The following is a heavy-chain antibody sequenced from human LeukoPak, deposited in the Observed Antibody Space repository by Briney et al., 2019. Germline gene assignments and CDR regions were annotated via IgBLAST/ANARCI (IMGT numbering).Heavy chain of an antibody. J-gene: IGHJ1*01. CDR1: GGSFSGNY. Sequence: KPSETLSLTCAVYGGSFSGNYWNWIRQPPGEGLEWIGEINHSGVTKYNPSLKSRVTMSVDTSKNQFSLNLRSVTAADTAVYYCARGNIATSVSSWGQGTLVTVSS. V-gene: IGHV4-34*01. D-gene: IGHD6-13*01. CDR3: ARGNIATSVSS. CDR2: INHSGVT.